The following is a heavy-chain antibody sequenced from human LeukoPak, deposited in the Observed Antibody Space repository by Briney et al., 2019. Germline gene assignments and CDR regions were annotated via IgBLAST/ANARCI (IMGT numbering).Heavy chain of an antibody. J-gene: IGHJ4*02. D-gene: IGHD6-19*01. CDR1: GFPFSDYV. V-gene: IGHV3-30*02. Sequence: GGSLRLSCAASGFPFSDYVMHWVRQAPGKGLEWVSVIRYDGNNKYYADSVKGRFTISRDNSKNTLYLQMNSLESEDTAVYYCAKDRWGAVASFDYWGQGTLVTVSS. CDR3: AKDRWGAVASFDY. CDR2: IRYDGNNK.